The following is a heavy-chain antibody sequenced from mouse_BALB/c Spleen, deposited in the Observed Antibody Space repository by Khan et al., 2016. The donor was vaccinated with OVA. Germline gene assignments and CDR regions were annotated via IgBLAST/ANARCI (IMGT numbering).Heavy chain of an antibody. Sequence: QIQLMQSGPELKKPGATVKISCKASGFTFTNYGMNWVKQAPGKGLKWMGWINTYTGEPTYGDDFKGRFTLSLETSASTAYLQINNLVNEDMATYFCARSSSYWYSDFWGAGTTVTVSA. CDR2: INTYTGEP. V-gene: IGHV9-1*02. CDR1: GFTFTNYG. J-gene: IGHJ1*01. CDR3: ARSSSYWYSDF. D-gene: IGHD1-3*01.